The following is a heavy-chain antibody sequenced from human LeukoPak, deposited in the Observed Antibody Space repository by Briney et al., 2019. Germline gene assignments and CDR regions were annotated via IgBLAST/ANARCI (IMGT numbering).Heavy chain of an antibody. CDR2: NNPNSGGT. D-gene: IGHD2-21*01. CDR3: ARVWGNCGNACDAFDI. CDR1: GYIFTGYY. J-gene: IGHJ3*02. V-gene: IGHV1-2*02. Sequence: DSVKVSCKASGYIFTGYYLHWVRQAPGQGLEWMGWNNPNSGGTKYAQKFQGRVAMTRDTSISTAYMELNRLRSDDTAIYYCARVWGNCGNACDAFDIWGQGTMVAVSS.